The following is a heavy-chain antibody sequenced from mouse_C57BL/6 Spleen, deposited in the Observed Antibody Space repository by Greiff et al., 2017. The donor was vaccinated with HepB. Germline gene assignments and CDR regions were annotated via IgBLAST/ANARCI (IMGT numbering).Heavy chain of an antibody. CDR1: GFTFSDYG. Sequence: EVKVEESGGGLVKPGGSLKLSCAASGFTFSDYGMHWVRQAPEKGLEWVAYISSGSSTIYYADTVKGRFTISRDNAKNTLFLQMTSLRSEDTAMYYCARPPSYGYFDVWGTGTTVTVSS. J-gene: IGHJ1*03. V-gene: IGHV5-17*01. CDR2: ISSGSSTI. CDR3: ARPPSYGYFDV.